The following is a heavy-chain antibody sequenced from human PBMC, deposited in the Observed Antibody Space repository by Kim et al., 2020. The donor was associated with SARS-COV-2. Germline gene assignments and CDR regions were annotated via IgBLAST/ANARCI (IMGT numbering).Heavy chain of an antibody. Sequence: SVKVSCKASGGTFSTYTISWLRQAPGQGLEWMGGIIPIFGTANYAQRFQGRVTITADESTSTAYMELRSLRSEDTAVYYCARNVRGIAAAVGAFDLWGKGTMVTVSS. V-gene: IGHV1-69*13. J-gene: IGHJ3*01. CDR2: IIPIFGTA. CDR1: GGTFSTYT. CDR3: ARNVRGIAAAVGAFDL. D-gene: IGHD6-13*01.